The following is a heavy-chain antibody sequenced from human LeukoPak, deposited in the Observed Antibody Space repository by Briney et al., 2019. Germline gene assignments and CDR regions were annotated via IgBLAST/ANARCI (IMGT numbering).Heavy chain of an antibody. J-gene: IGHJ4*02. D-gene: IGHD6-19*01. CDR3: ARDSVAVDY. V-gene: IGHV3-30*04. Sequence: GGSLRLSCAASGFTFDDYAMHWVRQAPGKGLEWVAVISYDGSNKYYADSVKGRFTISRDNTKNTLYLQMNSLRAEDTAVYYCARDSVAVDYWGQGTLVTVSS. CDR1: GFTFDDYA. CDR2: ISYDGSNK.